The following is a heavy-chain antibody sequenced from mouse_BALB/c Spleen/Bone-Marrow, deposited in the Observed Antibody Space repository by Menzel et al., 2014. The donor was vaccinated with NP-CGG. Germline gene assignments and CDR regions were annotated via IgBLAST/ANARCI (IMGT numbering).Heavy chain of an antibody. CDR1: GYTFTDFV. D-gene: IGHD4-1*01. CDR2: ICPGNDGS. J-gene: IGHJ1*01. CDR3: AREGTGTGWYFDV. V-gene: IGHV1-77*01. Sequence: QVQLKESGPELVKPGTSVKMSCKASGYTFTDFVISWVKQKTGQGLEWIGEICPGNDGSYYNERFKGKATLTADKSSNTAYMQLSSLTSEDSAVYFCAREGTGTGWYFDVWGAGTTVTVSS.